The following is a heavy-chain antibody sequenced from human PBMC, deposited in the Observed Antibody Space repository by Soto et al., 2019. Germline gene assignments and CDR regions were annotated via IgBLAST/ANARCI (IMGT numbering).Heavy chain of an antibody. D-gene: IGHD7-27*01. CDR3: AKKSLGSITLPALYYFDY. V-gene: IGHV3-23*01. CDR2: ISGGGDAT. CDR1: GFTFGNYA. Sequence: EVQLLESGGGLVQPGGSLRLSCVASGFTFGNYAFSWVRQAPGKGLEWVSVISGGGDATYYPDSVKGRFTTSRDNSKNTAYLQMNSLRAEDTAVYYCAKKSLGSITLPALYYFDYWGQGTLVTVSS. J-gene: IGHJ4*02.